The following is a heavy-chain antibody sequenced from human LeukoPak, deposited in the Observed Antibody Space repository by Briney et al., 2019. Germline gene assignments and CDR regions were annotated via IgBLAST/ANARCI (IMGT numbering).Heavy chain of an antibody. Sequence: PGGSLRLSCAASGFTFSSYGMSWVRQAPGKGLEWVSAISGSGGSTYYADSVKGRFTISRDNAKNSLYLQMNSLRAEDTALYYCARAKQLPYYYYYYMDVWGKGTTVTVSS. CDR2: ISGSGGST. J-gene: IGHJ6*03. CDR1: GFTFSSYG. V-gene: IGHV3-23*01. D-gene: IGHD6-13*01. CDR3: ARAKQLPYYYYYYMDV.